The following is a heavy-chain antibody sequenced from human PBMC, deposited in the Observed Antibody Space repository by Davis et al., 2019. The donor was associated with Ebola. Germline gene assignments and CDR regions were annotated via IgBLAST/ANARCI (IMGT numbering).Heavy chain of an antibody. Sequence: GESLKISCAASGFTFSSYAMSWVRQAPGKGLEWVSAISSSSSYIYYADSVKGRFTISRDNSKNTLYLQMNSLRAEDTAVYYCARVRLGDWGLDAFDIWGQGTMVTVSS. CDR1: GFTFSSYA. V-gene: IGHV3-23*01. CDR2: ISSSSSYI. J-gene: IGHJ3*02. D-gene: IGHD2-21*02. CDR3: ARVRLGDWGLDAFDI.